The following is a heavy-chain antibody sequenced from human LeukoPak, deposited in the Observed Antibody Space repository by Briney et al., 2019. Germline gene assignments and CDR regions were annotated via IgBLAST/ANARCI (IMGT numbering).Heavy chain of an antibody. CDR3: ARDVGATGFDY. V-gene: IGHV1-46*01. J-gene: IGHJ4*02. CDR1: GYIFTSYY. CDR2: INPSGGSI. Sequence: ASVKVSCKASGYIFTSYYMYWVRQAPGQGLEWMGIINPSGGSIRYAQKFQGRVTMTRDTSISTAYMELSRLRSDDTAVYYCARDVGATGFDYWGQGTLVTVSS. D-gene: IGHD1-26*01.